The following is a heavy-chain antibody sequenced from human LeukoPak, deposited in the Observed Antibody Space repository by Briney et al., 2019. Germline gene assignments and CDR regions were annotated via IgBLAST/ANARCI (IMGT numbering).Heavy chain of an antibody. CDR2: IYHSGST. J-gene: IGHJ4*02. V-gene: IGHV4-34*01. D-gene: IGHD3-22*01. Sequence: SETLSLTCAVYGGSISGYYWSWIRQPPGKGLEWIGEIYHSGSTNYNPSLKSRVTISVDTSKNQFSLKLSSVTAADTAVYYCARDVPTEHYYDISGIDYWLQGTLVTVCS. CDR3: ARDVPTEHYYDISGIDY. CDR1: GGSISGYY.